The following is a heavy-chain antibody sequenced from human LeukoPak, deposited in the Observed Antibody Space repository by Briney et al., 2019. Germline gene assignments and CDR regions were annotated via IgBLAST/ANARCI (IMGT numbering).Heavy chain of an antibody. CDR1: GFTFSSYA. CDR3: AIETGIVGAIGYFDC. V-gene: IGHV3-23*01. Sequence: GGSLRLSCAASGFTFSSYAMSWVRQAPGKGLEWVSAISGSGGSTYYADSVKGRFTISRDNSKNTLYLQMNSLRAEDTAVYYCAIETGIVGAIGYFDCWGQGTLVTVSS. CDR2: ISGSGGST. D-gene: IGHD1-26*01. J-gene: IGHJ4*02.